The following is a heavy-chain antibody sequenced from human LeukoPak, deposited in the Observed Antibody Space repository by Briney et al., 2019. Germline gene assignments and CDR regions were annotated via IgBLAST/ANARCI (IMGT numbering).Heavy chain of an antibody. CDR1: GYTFTGYY. CDR2: FDPEDGET. D-gene: IGHD6-13*01. CDR3: ATCGSSWLTLVGYYYMDV. J-gene: IGHJ6*03. V-gene: IGHV1-24*01. Sequence: ASVKVSCKASGYTFTGYYMHWVRQAPGKGLEWMGGFDPEDGETIYAQKFQGRVTMTEDTSTDTAYMELSSLRSEDTAVYYCATCGSSWLTLVGYYYMDVWGKGTTVTVSS.